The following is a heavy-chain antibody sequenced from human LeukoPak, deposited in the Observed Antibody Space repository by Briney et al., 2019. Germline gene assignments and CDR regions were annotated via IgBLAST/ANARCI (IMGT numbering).Heavy chain of an antibody. CDR3: ARENYDFWSGYYRDVYYYYMDV. Sequence: GGSLRLSCAASGFTFSNYSMNWVRQAPGKGLEWVSGINWNGGSTGYADSVKGRFTISRDNAKNSLYLQMNSLRAEDTALYYCARENYDFWSGYYRDVYYYYMDVWGKGTTVTVSS. J-gene: IGHJ6*03. D-gene: IGHD3-3*01. CDR1: GFTFSNYS. V-gene: IGHV3-20*04. CDR2: INWNGGST.